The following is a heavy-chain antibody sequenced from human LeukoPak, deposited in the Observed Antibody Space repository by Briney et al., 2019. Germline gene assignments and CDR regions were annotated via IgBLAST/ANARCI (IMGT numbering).Heavy chain of an antibody. CDR2: IKSKTDGGTT. D-gene: IGHD3-22*01. CDR1: GFTLRSYT. V-gene: IGHV3-15*01. Sequence: KAGGSLRLSCAASGFTLRSYTMNWVRQAPGKGLEWVGRIKSKTDGGTTDYAAPVKGRFTISRDDSKNTLYLQINSLKTEDTAVYYCTTDLDSSGYYQALEFDYWGQGTLVTVSS. J-gene: IGHJ4*02. CDR3: TTDLDSSGYYQALEFDY.